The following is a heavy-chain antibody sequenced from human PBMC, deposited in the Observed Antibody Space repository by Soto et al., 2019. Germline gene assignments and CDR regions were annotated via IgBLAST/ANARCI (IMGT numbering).Heavy chain of an antibody. CDR2: VIPLFRTA. CDR3: ARSRFVVGVTEDYYGMDV. D-gene: IGHD2-15*01. Sequence: QVQLVQSGAAVKKPGSSVKVSCKSSGGTFSNSPISWVRQAPGQGLEWMGGVIPLFRTANYAQKFQGRVTITADESTNTAYMELSILRSGDTAVYYCARSRFVVGVTEDYYGMDVWGQGTTVTVAS. CDR1: GGTFSNSP. V-gene: IGHV1-69*12. J-gene: IGHJ6*02.